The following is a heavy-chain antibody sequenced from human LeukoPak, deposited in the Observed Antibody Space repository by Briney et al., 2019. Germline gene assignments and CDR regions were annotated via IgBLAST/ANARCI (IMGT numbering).Heavy chain of an antibody. D-gene: IGHD2-15*01. V-gene: IGHV1-18*01. J-gene: IGHJ4*02. CDR1: GYTFTNYG. CDR2: ISAYNGNT. CDR3: ARSGCSAGSCYSQTVRFDS. Sequence: ASVKVSCKASGYTFTNYGISWVRQAPGQELEWMAWISAYNGNTDYAQKFQGRVTVTADTSTSTAYMELRSLRSDDTAVYYCARSGCSAGSCYSQTVRFDSWGQGTLVTVSS.